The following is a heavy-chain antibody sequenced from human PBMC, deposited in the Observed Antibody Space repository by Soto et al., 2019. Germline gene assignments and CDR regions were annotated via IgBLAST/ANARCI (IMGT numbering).Heavy chain of an antibody. CDR1: GFSLSTSGVG. J-gene: IGHJ6*02. Sequence: SGPTLVNPTQTLTLTCTFSGFSLSTSGVGVGWIRQPPGKALEWLALIYWDDDKRYSPSLKSRLTITKDTSKNQVVLTMTNMDPVDTATYYCAHIGQGDGSGKSLYYVYDGMDVWGQVT. V-gene: IGHV2-5*02. D-gene: IGHD3-10*01. CDR3: AHIGQGDGSGKSLYYVYDGMDV. CDR2: IYWDDDK.